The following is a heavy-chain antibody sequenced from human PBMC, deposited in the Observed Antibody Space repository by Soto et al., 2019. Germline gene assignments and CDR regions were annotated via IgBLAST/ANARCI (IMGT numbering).Heavy chain of an antibody. CDR2: IYYSGRT. V-gene: IGHV4-39*01. CDR1: GGSISSSSYY. J-gene: IGHJ4*02. D-gene: IGHD6-13*01. CDR3: ARVAAAGYYFDY. Sequence: QLQLQESGPGLVKPSETLSLTCTVSGGSISSSSYYWGWIRQPPGKGLEWIGSIYYSGRTYYTPSLKSRVTISVDTSKNQFSLKLSSVTAADTAVYYCARVAAAGYYFDYWGQGTLVTVSS.